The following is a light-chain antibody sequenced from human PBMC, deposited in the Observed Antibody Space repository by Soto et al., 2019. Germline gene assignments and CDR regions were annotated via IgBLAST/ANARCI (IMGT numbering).Light chain of an antibody. V-gene: IGKV3-11*01. Sequence: ENVLAESPATLSLPPGERANLSCRASQSVSSYLAWYQQQPGQAPSLLIYDASNRATGIPARFNGSGSGTEFTLTISSLEPEDFAVDDCQQRSNWRTFGQGTKVDIK. J-gene: IGKJ1*01. CDR2: DAS. CDR3: QQRSNWRT. CDR1: QSVSSY.